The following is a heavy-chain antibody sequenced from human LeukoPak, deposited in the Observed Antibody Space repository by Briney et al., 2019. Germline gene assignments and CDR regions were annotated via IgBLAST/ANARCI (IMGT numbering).Heavy chain of an antibody. D-gene: IGHD3-10*01. CDR2: ISGSGGST. CDR1: GFTFSSYA. J-gene: IGHJ3*02. CDR3: AKGMEYYYGSGSYPDI. V-gene: IGHV3-23*01. Sequence: LGGSLRLSCAASGFTFSSYAMSWVRQAPGKGLEWVSAISGSGGSTYYADSVKGRFTISRDNSKNTLYLQMNSLRAEDTAVYYCAKGMEYYYGSGSYPDIWGQGTMVTVSS.